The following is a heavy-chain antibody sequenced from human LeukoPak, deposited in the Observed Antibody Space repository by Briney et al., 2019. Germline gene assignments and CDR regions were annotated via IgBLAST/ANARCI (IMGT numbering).Heavy chain of an antibody. V-gene: IGHV4-59*01. D-gene: IGHD1-7*01. CDR1: GSSISSYY. CDR3: ARARKTRGITGTTFDY. CDR2: IYYSGST. J-gene: IGHJ4*02. Sequence: SETLSLTCTVSGSSISSYYWSWIRQPPGKGLEWIGYIYYSGSTNYNPSLKSRVTISVDTSKNQFSLKLSSVTAADTAVYYCARARKTRGITGTTFDYWGQGTLVTVSS.